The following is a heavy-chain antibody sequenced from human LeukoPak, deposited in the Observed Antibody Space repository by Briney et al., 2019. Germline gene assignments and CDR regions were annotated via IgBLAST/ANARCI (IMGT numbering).Heavy chain of an antibody. CDR1: GFMFGEYS. Sequence: GGSLRLSCADSGFMFGEYSISWVRQAPGKGLEWVGFIRSKTYGGTAQYAASVKGRFTISRDDSRSSAYLQMNNLKTEDTAVYFCTSPEGGTYYFDYWAREPWSPSPQ. J-gene: IGHJ4*02. D-gene: IGHD1-26*01. CDR2: IRSKTYGGTA. CDR3: TSPEGGTYYFDY. V-gene: IGHV3-49*04.